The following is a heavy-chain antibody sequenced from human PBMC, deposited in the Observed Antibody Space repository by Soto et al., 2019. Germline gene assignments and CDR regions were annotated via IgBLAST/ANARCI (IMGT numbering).Heavy chain of an antibody. Sequence: QVQLVQSGAEVKKPGASVKVSCKASGYTFTSYGISWVRQSPGQGLEWMGWISAYIGNTNYAQKLQGRVAMTTDTSTSTDYMELRSLRSDDTAVYYCARGGSGSDPYYYSGIDVWGQGTTVNVSS. J-gene: IGHJ6*02. CDR2: ISAYIGNT. CDR1: GYTFTSYG. CDR3: ARGGSGSDPYYYSGIDV. D-gene: IGHD3-10*01. V-gene: IGHV1-18*01.